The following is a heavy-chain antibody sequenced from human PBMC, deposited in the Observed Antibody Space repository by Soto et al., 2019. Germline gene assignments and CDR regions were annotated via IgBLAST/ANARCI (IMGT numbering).Heavy chain of an antibody. CDR1: GFTFSSYG. Sequence: QVQLVESGGGVVQPGRSLRLSCAASGFTFSSYGMHWVRQAPGKGLEWVAVISYDGSNKYYADSVKGRFTISRDNSKNTLHLQMNSLRAEDTAVYYCAKAYCSSTSCYEDYWGQGTLVTVSS. CDR2: ISYDGSNK. V-gene: IGHV3-30*18. CDR3: AKAYCSSTSCYEDY. J-gene: IGHJ4*02. D-gene: IGHD2-2*01.